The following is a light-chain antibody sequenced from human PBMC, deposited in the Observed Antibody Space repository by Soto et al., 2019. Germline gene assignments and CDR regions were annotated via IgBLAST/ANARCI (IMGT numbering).Light chain of an antibody. Sequence: QSVLTQPASVSGSPGQSISISCTGTTSDVGSYNLVSWYQQHPGKAPKLMIYGVTKRPSGVSNRFSGSKSGNTASLTISGLQAEDEADYYCCSYAGGSTLVFGGGTKVTVL. CDR1: TSDVGSYNL. CDR3: CSYAGGSTLV. J-gene: IGLJ2*01. V-gene: IGLV2-23*02. CDR2: GVT.